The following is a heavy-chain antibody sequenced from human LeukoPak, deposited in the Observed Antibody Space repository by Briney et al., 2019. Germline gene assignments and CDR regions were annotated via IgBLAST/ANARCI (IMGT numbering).Heavy chain of an antibody. D-gene: IGHD4-23*01. CDR2: ISGGGYTT. CDR3: AKDRWGMTTVVNPLFDQ. Sequence: GGSLRLSCAASGFMFSSYAMSWVRQAPGKGLEWVSTISGGGYTTYYADSVKGRFTISRDTSNNTVYLQINSLRVDDTAVYFCAKDRWGMTTVVNPLFDQWGQGTLVTVSS. V-gene: IGHV3-23*01. CDR1: GFMFSSYA. J-gene: IGHJ4*02.